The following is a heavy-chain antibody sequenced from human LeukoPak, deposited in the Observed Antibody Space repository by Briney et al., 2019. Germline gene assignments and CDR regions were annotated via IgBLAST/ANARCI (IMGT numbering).Heavy chain of an antibody. CDR3: ASGHTYGLRGYFYYVDV. V-gene: IGHV1-2*02. CDR2: INPNSGGT. D-gene: IGHD5-18*01. CDR1: GYTFTHNF. J-gene: IGHJ6*03. Sequence: ASVKVSCKASGYTFTHNFMHWVRQAPGQGLEWMGWINPNSGGTNYAQKFQGRITMTRDTSISTAFMELSRLRSDDTAVYYCASGHTYGLRGYFYYVDVWGKGTTVTVSS.